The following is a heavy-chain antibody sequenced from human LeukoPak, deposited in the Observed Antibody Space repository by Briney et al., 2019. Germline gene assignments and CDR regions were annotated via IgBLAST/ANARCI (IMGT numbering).Heavy chain of an antibody. J-gene: IGHJ3*02. CDR2: ISAYNGNT. Sequence: GASVKVSCKASGYTFTSYGISWVRQAPGQGLEWMGWISAYNGNTNYAQKLQGRVTMTTDTSTSTAYMELRSLRSDDTAVYYCARDRYDYIWGGFPLAFYIWGQGTMVTVSS. V-gene: IGHV1-18*01. CDR1: GYTFTSYG. CDR3: ARDRYDYIWGGFPLAFYI. D-gene: IGHD3-16*01.